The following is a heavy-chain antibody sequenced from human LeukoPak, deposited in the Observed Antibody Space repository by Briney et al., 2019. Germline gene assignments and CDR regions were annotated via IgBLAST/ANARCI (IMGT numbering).Heavy chain of an antibody. CDR1: GDSFSSNSAA. V-gene: IGHV6-1*01. CDR3: ARDQVAGTPRLGYYGMDV. Sequence: SQTLSLTCAISGDSFSSNSAAWNWIRQSPSRGLEWLGRTYYRSKWYNDYAVSVKSRITINPDTSKNQFSLQLNSVTPEDTAVYYCARDQVAGTPRLGYYGMDVWGQGTTVTVSS. J-gene: IGHJ6*02. CDR2: TYYRSKWYN. D-gene: IGHD6-19*01.